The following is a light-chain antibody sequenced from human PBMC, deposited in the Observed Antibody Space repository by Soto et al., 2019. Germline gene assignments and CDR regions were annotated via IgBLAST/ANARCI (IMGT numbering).Light chain of an antibody. V-gene: IGLV2-14*01. J-gene: IGLJ1*01. Sequence: QSVLTQPASVSGSPGQSITISCTGTSSDVGGYNYVSWYQQHPGKAPKLMIYEVSNRPSGVSNRFSGSTSGSTASLTISGLQTEDEADYYCCSYVGASIYVFGTGTQLTVL. CDR2: EVS. CDR1: SSDVGGYNY. CDR3: CSYVGASIYV.